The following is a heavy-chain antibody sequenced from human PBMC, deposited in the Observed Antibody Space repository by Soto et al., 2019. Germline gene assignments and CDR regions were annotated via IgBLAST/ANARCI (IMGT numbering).Heavy chain of an antibody. CDR2: ITGSGGRA. CDR3: AVHLGQNYYTMDV. V-gene: IGHV3-23*01. J-gene: IGHJ6*02. Sequence: GSLRLSCAASGFTFSNFVMSWVRHIPGKGLHWVSGITGSGGRAYYADSVKGRFTISRDNSRNTLYLQLSRLGAEDTAMYHCAVHLGQNYYTMDVWGQGTKVTVSS. CDR1: GFTFSNFV.